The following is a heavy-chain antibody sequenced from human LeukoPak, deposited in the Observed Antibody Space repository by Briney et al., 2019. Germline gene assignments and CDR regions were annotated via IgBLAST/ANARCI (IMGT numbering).Heavy chain of an antibody. Sequence: AGGSLRLSCAASGFTFSSYWMHWVRQAPGKGLVWVSRINSDGSSTSYADSVKGRFTISRDNSKNTLYLQMNNLRAEDTAIYYCARMRNYAPFDYRGQGTLVTVSS. CDR1: GFTFSSYW. D-gene: IGHD1-7*01. CDR3: ARMRNYAPFDY. V-gene: IGHV3-74*01. J-gene: IGHJ4*02. CDR2: INSDGSST.